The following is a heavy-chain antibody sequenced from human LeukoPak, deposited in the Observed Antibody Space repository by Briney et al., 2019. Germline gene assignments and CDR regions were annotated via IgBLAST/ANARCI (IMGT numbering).Heavy chain of an antibody. CDR1: GGSISSSSYY. CDR2: IYYSGST. D-gene: IGHD5-12*01. Sequence: SETLSLTCTVSGGSISSSSYYWGWIRQPPGKGLEWIGSIYYSGSTYYNPSLKSRVTISVDTSKNQFSLKLSSVTAADTAVYYCARQPGGYSGYVLSRFDPWGQGTLVTVSS. CDR3: ARQPGGYSGYVLSRFDP. J-gene: IGHJ5*02. V-gene: IGHV4-39*01.